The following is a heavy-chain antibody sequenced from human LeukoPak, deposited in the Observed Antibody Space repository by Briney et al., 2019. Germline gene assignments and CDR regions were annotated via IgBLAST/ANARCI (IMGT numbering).Heavy chain of an antibody. CDR1: GGSFSGYY. CDR3: ARGGYDFWSGYYAHVTYFDY. Sequence: SETLSLTCAVFGGSFSGYYWSWIRQPPGKGLEWIGEINHSGSTNYNPSLKSRVTISVDTSKNQFSLKLSSVTAADTAVYYCARGGYDFWSGYYAHVTYFDYWGQGTLVTVSS. D-gene: IGHD3-3*01. V-gene: IGHV4-34*01. J-gene: IGHJ4*02. CDR2: INHSGST.